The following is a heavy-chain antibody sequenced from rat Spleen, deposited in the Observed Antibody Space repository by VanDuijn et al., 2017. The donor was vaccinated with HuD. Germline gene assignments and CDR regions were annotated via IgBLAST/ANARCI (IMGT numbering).Heavy chain of an antibody. D-gene: IGHD1-11*01. J-gene: IGHJ3*01. CDR2: MKYNGDT. Sequence: VQLKESGPGLVQPSQTLSLTCTVSGFSLMDYSVQWVRQPPGKGLEWMGRMKYNGDTYYNSALKSRLSISRDTSKSQVFLRMNSLQSEDTAIYYCIRDDYRGWFAYWGQGTLVTVSS. CDR3: IRDDYRGWFAY. CDR1: GFSLMDYS. V-gene: IGHV2S30*01.